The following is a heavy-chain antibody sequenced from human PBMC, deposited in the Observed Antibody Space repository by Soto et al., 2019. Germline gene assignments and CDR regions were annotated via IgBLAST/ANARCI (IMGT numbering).Heavy chain of an antibody. Sequence: HPGGSLRLSCAASGFTFSSYAMSWVRQAPGKGLEWVSAISGSGGSTYYADSVKGRFTISRDNSKNTLYLQMNSLRAEDTAVYYCAKVHEEDYGGNPGAFDIWGQGTMVTVSS. D-gene: IGHD4-17*01. J-gene: IGHJ3*02. V-gene: IGHV3-23*01. CDR1: GFTFSSYA. CDR3: AKVHEEDYGGNPGAFDI. CDR2: ISGSGGST.